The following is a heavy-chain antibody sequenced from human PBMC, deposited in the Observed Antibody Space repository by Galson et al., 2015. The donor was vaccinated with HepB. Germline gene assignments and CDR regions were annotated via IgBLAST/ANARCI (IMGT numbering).Heavy chain of an antibody. J-gene: IGHJ4*02. Sequence: SLRLSCAASGFTFNTYTMQWVRQAPGKGLEWVAAISSAGDIQFHADSVKGRFTFSRDNSENMLYLQMNSLRVEDTAIYYCARDPDDTNGYYNSFDYWGQGSLVTVSS. V-gene: IGHV3-30-3*01. CDR3: ARDPDDTNGYYNSFDY. D-gene: IGHD3-22*01. CDR2: ISSAGDIQ. CDR1: GFTFNTYT.